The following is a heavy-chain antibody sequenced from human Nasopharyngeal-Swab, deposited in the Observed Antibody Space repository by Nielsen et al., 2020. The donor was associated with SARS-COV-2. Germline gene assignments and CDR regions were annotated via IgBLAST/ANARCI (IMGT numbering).Heavy chain of an antibody. D-gene: IGHD6-19*01. V-gene: IGHV3-9*01. CDR3: ARANSGWYYFDY. Sequence: GGSLRLSCAAFGFTFDDYAMHWVRQAPGKGLEWVSGISWNSGSIGYADSVKGRFTISRDNAKNSLYLQMNSLRAEDTALYYCARANSGWYYFDYWGQGTLVTVSS. CDR2: ISWNSGSI. J-gene: IGHJ4*02. CDR1: GFTFDDYA.